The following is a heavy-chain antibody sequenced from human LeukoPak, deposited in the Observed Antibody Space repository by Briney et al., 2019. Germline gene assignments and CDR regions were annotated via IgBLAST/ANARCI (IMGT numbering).Heavy chain of an antibody. Sequence: GGALRLSCAASGFTFSDYYMSWLRQAPGKGLEGVSYISSSGSTIYYADSVKGRFTISRDNAKNSLYLQMNSLRAEDTAVYYCARDLGGWNYLSYYFDYWGQGTLVTVSS. V-gene: IGHV3-11*04. CDR1: GFTFSDYY. D-gene: IGHD1-7*01. J-gene: IGHJ4*02. CDR3: ARDLGGWNYLSYYFDY. CDR2: ISSSGSTI.